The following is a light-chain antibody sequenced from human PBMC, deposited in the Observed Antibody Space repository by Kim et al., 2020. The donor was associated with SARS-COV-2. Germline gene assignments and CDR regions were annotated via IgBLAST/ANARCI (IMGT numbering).Light chain of an antibody. V-gene: IGLV2-14*04. CDR2: DVN. Sequence: GQSITISCTGTSSDVGGYNSVSWYQQHPGKAPKFIIYDVNKRPSGVSNRFSGSKSGNTASLTISGLQAEDEADYYCSSFTSSSTVVFGGGTQLTVL. J-gene: IGLJ2*01. CDR3: SSFTSSSTVV. CDR1: SSDVGGYNS.